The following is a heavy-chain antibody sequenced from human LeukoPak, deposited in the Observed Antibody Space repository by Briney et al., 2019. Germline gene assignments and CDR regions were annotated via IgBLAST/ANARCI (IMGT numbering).Heavy chain of an antibody. J-gene: IGHJ4*02. V-gene: IGHV3-7*01. CDR2: ILPDGGQK. CDR1: DFTFDFYW. D-gene: IGHD6-13*01. CDR3: GRLAHNAWYAIDY. Sequence: GGSLRLSCVASDFTFDFYWMTWVRQAPGKGLEWVANILPDGGQKSYVDSVKGRFTISRDNPKNSLYLQINSLRAEDTAVYYCGRLAHNAWYAIDYWGQGTLVTVSS.